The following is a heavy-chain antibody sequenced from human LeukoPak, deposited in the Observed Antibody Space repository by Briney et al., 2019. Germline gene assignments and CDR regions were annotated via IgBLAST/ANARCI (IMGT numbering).Heavy chain of an antibody. CDR1: GFTFSNYC. CDR2: INQDESEK. V-gene: IGHV3-7*03. Sequence: GGSLRVSCAASGFTFSNYCMSWVRQAPGKGLEWVANINQDESEKYYVDSVKGRFTISRDSAKNSLYLQMNSLRAEDTAVYYCARGAYCGGDCYARRNNWFDPWGQGTLVTVSS. CDR3: ARGAYCGGDCYARRNNWFDP. J-gene: IGHJ5*02. D-gene: IGHD2-21*02.